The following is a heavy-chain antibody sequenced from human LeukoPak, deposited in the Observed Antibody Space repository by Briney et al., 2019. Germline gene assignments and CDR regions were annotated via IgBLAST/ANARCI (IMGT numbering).Heavy chain of an antibody. CDR1: GFTFSSYW. D-gene: IGHD3-22*01. CDR3: ARGPNYYYDSSGYPFDY. V-gene: IGHV3-7*05. Sequence: GGSLRLSCAASGFTFSSYWMSWVRQAPGKGLEWVANIKQDGSEKYYVDSVKGRFTISRDNAKNSLYLQMNSLRAEDTAVYYCARGPNYYYDSSGYPFDYWGQGTLVTVSS. CDR2: IKQDGSEK. J-gene: IGHJ4*02.